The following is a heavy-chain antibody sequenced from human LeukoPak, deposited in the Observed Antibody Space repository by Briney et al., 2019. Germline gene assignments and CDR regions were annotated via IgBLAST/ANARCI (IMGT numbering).Heavy chain of an antibody. CDR3: ARRYHFDSSGLHWRSPFDI. J-gene: IGHJ3*02. D-gene: IGHD3-22*01. CDR2: IRQDGGET. V-gene: IGHV3-7*01. Sequence: GGSLRLSCAASGFTFSSFWMTWVRQAPGKGLEWVANIRQDGGETYYVDSVKGQFTISRDNAKTSLYLQMTSLRAEDAAVYYCARRYHFDSSGLHWRSPFDIWGQGTMVAVSS. CDR1: GFTFSSFW.